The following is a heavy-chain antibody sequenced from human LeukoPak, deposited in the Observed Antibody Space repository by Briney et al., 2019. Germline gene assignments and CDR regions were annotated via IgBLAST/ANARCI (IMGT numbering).Heavy chain of an antibody. CDR3: ARQEARNYYYEGLDY. V-gene: IGHV3-7*01. D-gene: IGHD3-22*01. CDR2: IKQDGNEK. J-gene: IGHJ4*02. Sequence: GGSLRLSCAASGFRFNTYWMSWVRQAPGKGLEWVANIKQDGNEKYYADSVKGRFTIDRDNSKNTVYLQMNSLRPDDTAIYFCARQEARNYYYEGLDYWGQGNLVTVSS. CDR1: GFRFNTYW.